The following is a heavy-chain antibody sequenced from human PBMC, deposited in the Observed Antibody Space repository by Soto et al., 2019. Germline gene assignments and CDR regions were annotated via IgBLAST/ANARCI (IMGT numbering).Heavy chain of an antibody. CDR3: AIVGDYYDRSGYYYYYYGMDV. J-gene: IGHJ6*02. D-gene: IGHD3-22*01. CDR2: ISAYNGNT. CDR1: GYTFTSYG. Sequence: QVQLVQSGAEVKKPGASVKVSCKASGYTFTSYGISWVRQAPGLGLEWMGRISAYNGNTNYAQKLLGRVTMTTDTSTSTDYMGGRSLSSDDKAEYYCAIVGDYYDRSGYYYYYYGMDVWGQGTTLTLSS. V-gene: IGHV1-18*01.